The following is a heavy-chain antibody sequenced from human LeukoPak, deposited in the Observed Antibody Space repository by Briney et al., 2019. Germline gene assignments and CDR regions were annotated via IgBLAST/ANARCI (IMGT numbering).Heavy chain of an antibody. CDR3: AREDYYFDSSGTNYFDY. Sequence: GGSLRLSCAASGFTFSSYSMNWVRQAPGKGLEWVSSISSSSSYIYYADSVKGRFTISRDNAKNSLYLQMNSLRAEDTAVYSCAREDYYFDSSGTNYFDYWGHGNLVTVSS. CDR2: ISSSSSYI. D-gene: IGHD3-22*01. V-gene: IGHV3-21*01. J-gene: IGHJ4*01. CDR1: GFTFSSYS.